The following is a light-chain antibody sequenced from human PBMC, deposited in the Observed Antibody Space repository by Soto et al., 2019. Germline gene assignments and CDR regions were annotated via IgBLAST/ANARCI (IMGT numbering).Light chain of an antibody. CDR3: SSYVSYSTFVV. CDR2: EGS. CDR1: SSDVGSYNL. Sequence: QSVLTQPASVSGSPGQSITISCTGTSSDVGSYNLVSWYQQHPGKAPKLMIYEGSKRPSGVSNRFSGSKSGNTASLTISGLRAEDEADYYCSSYVSYSTFVVFGGGTKVTVL. J-gene: IGLJ2*01. V-gene: IGLV2-14*02.